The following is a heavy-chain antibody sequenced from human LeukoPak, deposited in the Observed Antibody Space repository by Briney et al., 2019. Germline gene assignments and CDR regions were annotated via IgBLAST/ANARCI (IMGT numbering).Heavy chain of an antibody. CDR1: GFTFSSYA. J-gene: IGHJ4*02. CDR2: ISYDGSNK. Sequence: GRSLRLSCAASGFTFSSYAMHWVRQAPGKGLEWVAVISYDGSNKYYADSVKGRFTISRDNSKNTLYLQMNSLRAEDTAVYYCAKDRGAYCSSTSCYLDYWGQGTLVTVSS. CDR3: AKDRGAYCSSTSCYLDY. D-gene: IGHD2-2*01. V-gene: IGHV3-30-3*01.